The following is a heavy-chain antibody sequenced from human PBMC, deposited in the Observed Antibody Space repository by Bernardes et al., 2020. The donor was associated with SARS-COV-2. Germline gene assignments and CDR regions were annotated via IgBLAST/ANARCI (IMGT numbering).Heavy chain of an antibody. CDR2: ISGSGGST. Sequence: GGSPSPPCAAPGFPLSNFSLGWVPPAPGEGLELVSAISGSGGSTYYADSVKGRFTISRDNSKNTLYLQMNSLRAEDTAVYYCANGTRFDYWGQGTLVTVSS. J-gene: IGHJ4*02. CDR1: GFPLSNFS. CDR3: ANGTRFDY. V-gene: IGHV3-23*01.